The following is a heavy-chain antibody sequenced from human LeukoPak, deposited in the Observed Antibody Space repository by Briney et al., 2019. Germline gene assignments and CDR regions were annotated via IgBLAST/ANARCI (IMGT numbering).Heavy chain of an antibody. CDR1: GGSISSYY. CDR2: IYTSGST. CDR3: ARLDVGSIDY. D-gene: IGHD1-1*01. Sequence: SETLSLTCTVSGGSISSYYWSWIRQPPGKGLEWIGYIYTSGSTNYNPSLKSRVTISVDTSKNQFPLKLSSVTAADTAVYYCARLDVGSIDYWGQGTLVTVSS. J-gene: IGHJ4*02. V-gene: IGHV4-4*09.